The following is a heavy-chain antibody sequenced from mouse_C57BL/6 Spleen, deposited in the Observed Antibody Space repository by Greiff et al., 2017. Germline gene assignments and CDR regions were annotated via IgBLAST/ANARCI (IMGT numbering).Heavy chain of an antibody. Sequence: EVKLVESGGGLVQPGGSLKLSCAASGFTFSDYGMAWVRQAPRKGPEWVAFISNLAYSIYYADTVTGRVTISRENAKNTLYLEMSSLSSEDTAMDYCARQTGPGAAFDYWGQGTTLTVSS. D-gene: IGHD3-3*01. V-gene: IGHV5-15*01. CDR1: GFTFSDYG. CDR3: ARQTGPGAAFDY. CDR2: ISNLAYSI. J-gene: IGHJ2*01.